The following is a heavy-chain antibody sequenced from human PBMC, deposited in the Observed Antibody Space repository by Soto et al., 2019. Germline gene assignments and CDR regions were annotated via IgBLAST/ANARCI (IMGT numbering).Heavy chain of an antibody. CDR3: ARGRRFSAWFAP. D-gene: IGHD3-3*01. J-gene: IGHJ5*02. V-gene: IGHV4-61*02. CDR2: IYSSGST. CDR1: GDSISSRSYY. Sequence: PSETLSLTCTVTGDSISSRSYYWGWIRQPAGKGLEWIGRIYSSGSTKYNPSLQSRVTRSLDTSNNQFSLSLTSVTAADTAVYSCARGRRFSAWFAPWGQGTLVTVSS.